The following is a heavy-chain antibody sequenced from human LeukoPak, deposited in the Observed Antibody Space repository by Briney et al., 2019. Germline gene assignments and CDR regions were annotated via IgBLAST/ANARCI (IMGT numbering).Heavy chain of an antibody. CDR2: IYYSGST. CDR1: GGSISSGDYY. V-gene: IGHV4-30-4*01. J-gene: IGHJ6*02. Sequence: SETLSLTCTVSGGSISSGDYYWSWIRQPPGKGLEWIGYIYYSGSTYNNPSLRSRVTISVDTSKNQFSLKLSSVTAADTAVYYCARDHYDTSGYSNGMDVWGQGTTVTVSS. CDR3: ARDHYDTSGYSNGMDV. D-gene: IGHD3-22*01.